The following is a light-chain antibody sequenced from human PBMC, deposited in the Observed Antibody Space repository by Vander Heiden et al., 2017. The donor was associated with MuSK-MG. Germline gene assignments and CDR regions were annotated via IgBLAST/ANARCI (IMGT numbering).Light chain of an antibody. CDR3: QAWDSSVV. Sequence: SYDLTQPPSVSVSPGQTASIPCSGDNLGDKYACWYQQKPGQSPVLVIYQDIKRPSGIPERFSGSNSGNTATLTIRGIQALDEADYYCQAWDSSVVFGGGTKLNVL. CDR2: QDI. V-gene: IGLV3-1*01. CDR1: NLGDKY. J-gene: IGLJ2*01.